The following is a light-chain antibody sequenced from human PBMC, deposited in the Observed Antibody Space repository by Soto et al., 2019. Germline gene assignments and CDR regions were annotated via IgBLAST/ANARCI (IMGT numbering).Light chain of an antibody. CDR2: KTS. J-gene: IGKJ1*01. V-gene: IGKV1-5*03. CDR1: QSVSDW. CDR3: QHYNSYSGA. Sequence: EIHLSQYIATLSASVGDSVPITCLASQSVSDWLAWYQHKPGKAPKLLIYKTSTLESGVPSRFSGSGSGTEFTLTISSLQADDFATYYCQHYNSYSGAFGQGTKVDIK.